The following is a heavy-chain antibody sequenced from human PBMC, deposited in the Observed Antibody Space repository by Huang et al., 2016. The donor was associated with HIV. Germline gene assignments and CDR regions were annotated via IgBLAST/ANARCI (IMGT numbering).Heavy chain of an antibody. CDR2: IYYKGRT. CDR3: ARHREGPVAYYSGWGSHLNYMDV. V-gene: IGHV4-39*01. D-gene: IGHD3-10*01. Sequence: QLLLQESGPGLVKPSEALALTCAVSGGSIRSSDYHWGWIRQPPGKGLEGSGGIYYKGRTHYSPAPKRRVTIAVDTSKNLFFLNLTAMTAADTAVYYCARHREGPVAYYSGWGSHLNYMDVWGRGRTVVVSS. CDR1: GGSIRSSDYH. J-gene: IGHJ6*03.